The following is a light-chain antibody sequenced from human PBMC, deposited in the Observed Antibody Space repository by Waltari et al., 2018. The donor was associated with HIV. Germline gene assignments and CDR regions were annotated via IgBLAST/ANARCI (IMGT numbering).Light chain of an antibody. CDR2: VTR. CDR1: DGPVTSGHY. J-gene: IGLJ2*01. V-gene: IGLV7-46*01. CDR3: SSYAGSNNFRV. Sequence: QAVVTQESSLTVSPGGTVTPTCGSSDGPVTSGHYPYWFQQKPGQAPRTLIFVTRARHSWTPARFSGSLLGGKAALTLSGAQPEDEADYYCSSYAGSNNFRVFGGGTKLTVL.